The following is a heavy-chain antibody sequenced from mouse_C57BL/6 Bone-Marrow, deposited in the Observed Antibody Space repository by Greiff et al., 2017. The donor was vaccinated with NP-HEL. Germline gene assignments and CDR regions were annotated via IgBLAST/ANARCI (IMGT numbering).Heavy chain of an antibody. J-gene: IGHJ3*01. Sequence: VQLQQPGAELVKPGASVKLSCKASGYTFTSYWMHWVKQRPGQGLEWIGMIHPNSGSTNYNEKFKSKATLTEDKSSSTAYMQLSSLTSEDSAVYYCAPLYYDGSSPFAYWGQGTLVTVYA. CDR3: APLYYDGSSPFAY. CDR2: IHPNSGST. V-gene: IGHV1-64*01. CDR1: GYTFTSYW. D-gene: IGHD1-1*01.